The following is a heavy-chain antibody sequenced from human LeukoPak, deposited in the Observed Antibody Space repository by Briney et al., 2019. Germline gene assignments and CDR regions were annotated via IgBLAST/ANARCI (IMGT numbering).Heavy chain of an antibody. CDR3: AKDSSSGWYRANRPNDY. V-gene: IGHV3-23*01. CDR1: GFTFSSYA. CDR2: ISGSGGST. J-gene: IGHJ4*02. Sequence: HAGGSLRLSCAASGFTFSSYAMSWVRQAPGKGLEWVSAISGSGGSTYYADSVKGRFTISRDNSKNTLYLQMNSLRAEDTAVYYCAKDSSSGWYRANRPNDYWGQRTLVTVSS. D-gene: IGHD6-19*01.